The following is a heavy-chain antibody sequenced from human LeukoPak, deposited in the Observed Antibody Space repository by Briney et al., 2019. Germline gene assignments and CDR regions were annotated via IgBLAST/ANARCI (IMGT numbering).Heavy chain of an antibody. CDR2: ISGSGGST. CDR3: ARDPPDKQDIVVVPAAIRGFFDY. V-gene: IGHV3-23*01. Sequence: GGSLRLSCAASGFTFSSYAMSWVRQAPGKGLEWVSAISGSGGSTYYADSVKGRFTISRDNAKNSLYLQMNSLRAEDTAVYYCARDPPDKQDIVVVPAAIRGFFDYWGQGTLVTVSS. CDR1: GFTFSSYA. D-gene: IGHD2-2*01. J-gene: IGHJ4*02.